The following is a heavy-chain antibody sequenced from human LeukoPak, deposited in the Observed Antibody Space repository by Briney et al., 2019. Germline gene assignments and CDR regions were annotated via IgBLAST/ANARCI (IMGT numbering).Heavy chain of an antibody. D-gene: IGHD5-18*01. J-gene: IGHJ5*02. CDR1: GGSISSSSYY. Sequence: SETLSLTCTVSGGSISSSSYYWGWIRQPPGKWLEWIGSIYYSGSTYYNPSLKSRVTISVDTSKNQFSLKLSSVTAADTAVYYCARPGYSYGYPVWFDPWGQGTLVTVSS. CDR2: IYYSGST. CDR3: ARPGYSYGYPVWFDP. V-gene: IGHV4-39*01.